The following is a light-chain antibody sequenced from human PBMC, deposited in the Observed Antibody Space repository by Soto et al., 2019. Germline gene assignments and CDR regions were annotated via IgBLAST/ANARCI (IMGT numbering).Light chain of an antibody. V-gene: IGLV3-1*01. CDR3: QAWDSSTVV. Sequence: SYELTQPPSVSVSPGPTASITCSGDKLGDKYACWYQQKPGQSPVLVIYQASKRPSGIPERFSGSNSGNTATLTISGTQAMDEADYYCQAWDSSTVVFGGGTKLTVL. J-gene: IGLJ2*01. CDR2: QAS. CDR1: KLGDKY.